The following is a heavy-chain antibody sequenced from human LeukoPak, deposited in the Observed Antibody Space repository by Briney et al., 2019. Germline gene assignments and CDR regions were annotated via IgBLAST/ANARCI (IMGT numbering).Heavy chain of an antibody. CDR2: IKQDGSEK. D-gene: IGHD3-10*01. V-gene: IGHV3-7*01. CDR3: ARGVMIRGPPGGY. J-gene: IGHJ4*02. Sequence: PGGSLRLSCAASGFTFSSYWMSWVRQAPGKGLEWVANIKQDGSEKYYVDSVKGRFTISRDNAKKSVFLQINSLRAEAPAVYFFARGVMIRGPPGGYCSRGTL. CDR1: GFTFSSYW.